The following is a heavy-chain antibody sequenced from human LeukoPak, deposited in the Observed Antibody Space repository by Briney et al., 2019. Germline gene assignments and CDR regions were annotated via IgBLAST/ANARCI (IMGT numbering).Heavy chain of an antibody. J-gene: IGHJ3*02. CDR1: GGSISSYY. V-gene: IGHV4-59*01. Sequence: SETLSLTCTVSGGSISSYYWSWIRQPPGKGLEWIGYIYYSGSTNYNPSLKSRVTISVDTSKNQFSLKLSSVTAADTAVYYCARYVVVVAATPFDAFDIWGQGTMVTVSS. CDR3: ARYVVVVAATPFDAFDI. CDR2: IYYSGST. D-gene: IGHD2-15*01.